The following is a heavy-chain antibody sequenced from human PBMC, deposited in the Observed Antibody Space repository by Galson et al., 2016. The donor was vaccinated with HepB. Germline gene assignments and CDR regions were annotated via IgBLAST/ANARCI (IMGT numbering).Heavy chain of an antibody. J-gene: IGHJ5*02. D-gene: IGHD3-10*01. Sequence: SLRLSCAASGFAFGSHWMHWVRQVPGKGLVWVSRINGDGTITDYADSVKGRFTISRDNAENTLYLQMNSLRVEDTAVYYCARDRGGSAGAFNWFDPWGQGTLVTVSS. CDR1: GFAFGSHW. CDR3: ARDRGGSAGAFNWFDP. CDR2: INGDGTIT. V-gene: IGHV3-74*01.